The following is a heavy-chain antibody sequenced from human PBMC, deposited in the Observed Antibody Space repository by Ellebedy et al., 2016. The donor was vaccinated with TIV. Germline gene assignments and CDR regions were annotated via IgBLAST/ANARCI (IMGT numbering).Heavy chain of an antibody. CDR3: AKDGIGESYYYYYYYGMDV. D-gene: IGHD3-10*01. CDR2: ISGSGGST. V-gene: IGHV3-23*01. Sequence: GGSLRLXXAASGFTFSSYAMSWVRQAPGKGLEWVSAISGSGGSTYYADSVKGRFTISRDNSKNTLYLQMNSLRAEDTAVYYCAKDGIGESYYYYYYYGMDVWGQGTTVTVSS. J-gene: IGHJ6*02. CDR1: GFTFSSYA.